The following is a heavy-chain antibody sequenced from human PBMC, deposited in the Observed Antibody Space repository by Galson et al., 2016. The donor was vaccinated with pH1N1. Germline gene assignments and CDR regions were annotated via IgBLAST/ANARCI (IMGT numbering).Heavy chain of an antibody. CDR3: ARAAFGRQSL. J-gene: IGHJ6*02. CDR1: GFTFSTYW. V-gene: IGHV3-7*01. CDR2: INQDGSDK. D-gene: IGHD3-16*01. Sequence: SLRLSCAASGFTFSTYWMNWVRQAPGKGLEWVANINQDGSDKYYVDSVKGRFTISRDNAKNSLYLQMNSLRDEDTALYYCARAAFGRQSLWGQGTTVTVSS.